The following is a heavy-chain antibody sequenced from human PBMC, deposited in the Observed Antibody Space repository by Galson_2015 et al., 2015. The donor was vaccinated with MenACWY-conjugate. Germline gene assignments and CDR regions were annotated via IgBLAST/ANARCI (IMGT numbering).Heavy chain of an antibody. V-gene: IGHV3-74*01. Sequence: SLRLSCAASGFTFSSYWMHWVRQAPGKGLVWVSRINSDGSSTSYAYSVKGRFTISRDNAKNTLYLQTNSLRAEDTAVYYCAQYCSSTSCYAGKGARGQGTLVTVSS. CDR2: INSDGSST. D-gene: IGHD2-2*01. J-gene: IGHJ4*02. CDR1: GFTFSSYW. CDR3: AQYCSSTSCYAGKGA.